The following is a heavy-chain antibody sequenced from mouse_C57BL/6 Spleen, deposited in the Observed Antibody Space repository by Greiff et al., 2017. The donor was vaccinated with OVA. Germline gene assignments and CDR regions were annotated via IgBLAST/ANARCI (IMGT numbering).Heavy chain of an antibody. CDR1: GYTFTDYE. J-gene: IGHJ2*01. CDR3: ARKLWDYFDY. Sequence: QVQLQQSGAELVRPGASVTLSCKASGYTFTDYEMHWVKQTPVHGLEWIGAIDPETGGTAYNQKFKGKAILTVNKSSSTAYMELRSLTSEDSAVYYCARKLWDYFDYWGQGTTLTVSS. CDR2: IDPETGGT. V-gene: IGHV1-15*01. D-gene: IGHD4-1*01.